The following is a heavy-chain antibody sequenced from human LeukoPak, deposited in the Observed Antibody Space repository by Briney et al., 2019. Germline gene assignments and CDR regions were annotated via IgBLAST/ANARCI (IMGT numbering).Heavy chain of an antibody. V-gene: IGHV1-69*13. D-gene: IGHD3-3*01. CDR1: GATFSNYA. CDR3: AKSRSGPDYYYYYMDV. J-gene: IGHJ6*03. CDR2: IIPIFGTA. Sequence: GASVKVSCKASGATFSNYAISWVRQAPGQGLEWMGGIIPIFGTANYAQKFQGRVTITADESTSTAYMELSSLRSEDTAVYYCAKSRSGPDYYYYYMDVWGKGTTVTVSS.